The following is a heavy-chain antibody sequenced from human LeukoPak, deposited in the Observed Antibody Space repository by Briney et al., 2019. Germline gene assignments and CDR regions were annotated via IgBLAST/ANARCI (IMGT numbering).Heavy chain of an antibody. V-gene: IGHV3-23*01. CDR3: AKDDDGHHHGVDH. J-gene: IGHJ4*02. CDR1: GFTFSNYA. Sequence: GGSLRLSCEASGFTFSNYAMSWVRQAPGKGLEWVSGICGHGISIYYADSVKGRFTISRDNSKSTLYLVMNSLRAEDTAVYYCAKDDDGHHHGVDHWGQGTLVTVSS. D-gene: IGHD4-17*01. CDR2: ICGHGISI.